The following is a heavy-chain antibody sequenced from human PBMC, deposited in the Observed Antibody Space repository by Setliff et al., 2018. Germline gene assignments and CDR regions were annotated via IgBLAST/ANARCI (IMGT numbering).Heavy chain of an antibody. CDR1: GGSTNNYH. CDR2: LYPNGNT. D-gene: IGHD1-1*01. J-gene: IGHJ3*02. V-gene: IGHV4-4*07. Sequence: SETLSLTCTVSGGSTNNYHWTWIRQPAGKGLEWIGRLYPNGNTNYNPSLKRRVNMSADSSKNNLSPRLKYVTAADTAVYYCAREDWNGNAFDIWGPGTMVTVSS. CDR3: AREDWNGNAFDI.